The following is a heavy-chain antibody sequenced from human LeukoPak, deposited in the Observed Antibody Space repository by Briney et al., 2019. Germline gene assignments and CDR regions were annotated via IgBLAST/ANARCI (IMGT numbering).Heavy chain of an antibody. CDR2: IYTNGGI. Sequence: SETLSLTCTVSGSSFSGYYWSWSRLPAGRGLEWIGRIYTNGGIMFNPSLKSRATMSFDTSKNLFSLQLNSMTAADTAEYYCARLSASTGTFWGQGILVTVSS. J-gene: IGHJ4*02. V-gene: IGHV4-4*07. D-gene: IGHD6-13*01. CDR1: GSSFSGYY. CDR3: ARLSASTGTF.